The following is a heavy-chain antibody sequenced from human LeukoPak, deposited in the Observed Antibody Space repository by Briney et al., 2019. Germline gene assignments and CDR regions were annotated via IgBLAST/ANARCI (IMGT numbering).Heavy chain of an antibody. D-gene: IGHD4-11*01. V-gene: IGHV3-66*01. CDR2: LYSGGNS. J-gene: IGHJ6*02. CDR3: ARSYSNHLFGMDV. CDR1: GFTVSSYY. Sequence: GGSLRLSCAASGFTVSSYYMTWVRQAPGKGLEWVSVLYSGGNSYYADSVKGRVAISRDNSKNTVFLQMNSVRAEDTAVYYCARSYSNHLFGMDVWGQGTTVIVSS.